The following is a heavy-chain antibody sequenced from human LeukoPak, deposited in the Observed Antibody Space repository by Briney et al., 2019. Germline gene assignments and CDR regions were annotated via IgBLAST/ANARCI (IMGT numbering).Heavy chain of an antibody. CDR2: ISPDGIST. CDR3: ARLTVAARGY. CDR1: GFTFSSFW. D-gene: IGHD6-6*01. V-gene: IGHV3-74*01. J-gene: IGHJ4*02. Sequence: GGSLRLSCAATGFTFSSFWMHWVRQAPGPGLVWVSHISPDGISTTYADSVRGRFTISRDNAENTLYLQLNSLRAEDTAVYYCARLTVAARGYWGQGTLVTVSS.